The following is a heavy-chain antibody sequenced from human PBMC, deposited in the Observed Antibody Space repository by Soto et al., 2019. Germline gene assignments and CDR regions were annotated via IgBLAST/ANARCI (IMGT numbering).Heavy chain of an antibody. CDR2: IIPIFGTA. CDR3: TRVNGEVATIEAVFDY. V-gene: IGHV1-69*01. D-gene: IGHD5-12*01. J-gene: IGHJ4*02. CDR1: GGTFSSYA. Sequence: QVQLVQSGAEVKKPGSSVKVSCKASGGTFSSYAISWVRQAPGQGLEWMGGIIPIFGTANYAQKFQGRVTITADETTSTAYMELSSLGSEDTAVYYCTRVNGEVATIEAVFDYWGQGTLVTLSS.